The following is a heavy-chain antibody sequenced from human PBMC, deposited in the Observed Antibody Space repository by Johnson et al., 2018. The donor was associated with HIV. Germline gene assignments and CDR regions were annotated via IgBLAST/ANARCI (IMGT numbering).Heavy chain of an antibody. V-gene: IGHV3-11*04. CDR3: ARLDRRSGSYYPGAFDI. J-gene: IGHJ3*02. D-gene: IGHD1-26*01. CDR1: GFTFSDYY. CDR2: ISNSGGSK. Sequence: QVQLVESGGGLVKPRGSLRLSCAASGFTFSDYYMSWIHQAPGKGLECVSYISNSGGSKYYADSVKGRFTISRDNAQNSLYLQMNSLRAGDTAVYYCARLDRRSGSYYPGAFDIWGQGTMVTVSS.